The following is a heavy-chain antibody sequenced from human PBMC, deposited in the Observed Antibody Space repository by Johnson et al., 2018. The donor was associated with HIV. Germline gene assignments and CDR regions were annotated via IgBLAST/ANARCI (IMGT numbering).Heavy chain of an antibody. J-gene: IGHJ3*02. CDR3: ARDLYYYDTSGYYLNGPDAFDI. D-gene: IGHD3-22*01. CDR1: GFTVSSNY. CDR2: IYSGGST. Sequence: MQLVESGGGLVQPGGSLRLSCAASGFTVSSNYMSWVRQAPGKGLEWVSVIYSGGSTYYADSVKGRFTISRERSKNTLYLQVNSLRAEDTAVYYCARDLYYYDTSGYYLNGPDAFDIWGQGTMVTVSS. V-gene: IGHV3-66*02.